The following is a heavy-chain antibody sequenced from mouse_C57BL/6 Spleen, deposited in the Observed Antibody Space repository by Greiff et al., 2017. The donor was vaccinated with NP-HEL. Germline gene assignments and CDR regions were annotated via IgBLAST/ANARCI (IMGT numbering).Heavy chain of an antibody. J-gene: IGHJ3*01. CDR1: GYTFTDYE. D-gene: IGHD1-1*01. V-gene: IGHV1-15*01. CDR2: IDPETGGT. Sequence: VKVVESGAELVRPGASVTLSCKASGYTFTDYEMHWVKQTPVHGLEWIGAIDPETGGTAYNQKFKGKAILTADKSSSTAYMELRSLTSEDSAVYYCTRGITTVVAPFAYWGQGTLVTVSA. CDR3: TRGITTVVAPFAY.